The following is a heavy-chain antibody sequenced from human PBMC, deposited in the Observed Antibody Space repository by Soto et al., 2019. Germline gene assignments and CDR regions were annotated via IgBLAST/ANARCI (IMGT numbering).Heavy chain of an antibody. CDR1: GGSISSSSYY. Sequence: QLQLQESGPGLVKPSETPSLTCTVSGGSISSSSYYWGWIRQPPGKGLEWIGCIYYSGSTYYNSSLKSQVTKSVATSKNRFSLKLSSVTAADTAVYYCARRGAHPGTRFGRWFEPWVQGTLVTVSS. J-gene: IGHJ5*02. V-gene: IGHV4-39*01. CDR3: ARRGAHPGTRFGRWFEP. CDR2: IYYSGST. D-gene: IGHD6-13*01.